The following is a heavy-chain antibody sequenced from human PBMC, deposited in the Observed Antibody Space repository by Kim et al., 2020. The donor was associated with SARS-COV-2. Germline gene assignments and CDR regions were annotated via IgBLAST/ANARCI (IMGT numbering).Heavy chain of an antibody. D-gene: IGHD4-17*01. V-gene: IGHV3-21*01. CDR2: ISSSSSYI. J-gene: IGHJ6*02. CDR1: GFTFSSYS. Sequence: GGSLRLSCAASGFTFSSYSMNWVRQAPGKGLEWVSSISSSSSYIYYADSVKGRFTISRDNAKNSLYLQINSLRAEDTAVYYCARMTTVVRAGSYGMDVWGQGTTVTVSS. CDR3: ARMTTVVRAGSYGMDV.